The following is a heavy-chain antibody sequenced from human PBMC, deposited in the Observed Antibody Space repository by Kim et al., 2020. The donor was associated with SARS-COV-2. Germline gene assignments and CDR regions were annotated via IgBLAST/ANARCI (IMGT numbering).Heavy chain of an antibody. D-gene: IGHD2-15*01. Sequence: GGSLRLSCAASGFTFSSYGMHWVRQAPGKGLEWVAVISYDGSNKYYADSVKGRFTISRDNSKNTLYLQMNSLRAEDTAVYYCAKNVVVVAATGYGMDVWGQGTTVTVSS. CDR1: GFTFSSYG. CDR2: ISYDGSNK. J-gene: IGHJ6*02. V-gene: IGHV3-30*18. CDR3: AKNVVVVAATGYGMDV.